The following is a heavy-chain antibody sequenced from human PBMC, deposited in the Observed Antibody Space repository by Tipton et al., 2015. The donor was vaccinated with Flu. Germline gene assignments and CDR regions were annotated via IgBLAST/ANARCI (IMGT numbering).Heavy chain of an antibody. CDR3: ARDLRGYSGYTGGDAFDV. V-gene: IGHV4-34*01. CDR1: GGSFSAYY. Sequence: TLSLTCAVYGGSFSAYYWSWIRQPPGKGLEWIGEVNPSGRTNYNPSLESRVTISGDTSKNQFSLRLRSATAADTALYYCARDLRGYSGYTGGDAFDVWGPGMMVTVSS. D-gene: IGHD5-12*01. CDR2: VNPSGRT. J-gene: IGHJ3*01.